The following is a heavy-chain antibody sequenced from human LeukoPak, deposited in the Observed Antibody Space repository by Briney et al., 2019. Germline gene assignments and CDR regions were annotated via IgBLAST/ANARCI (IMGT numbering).Heavy chain of an antibody. Sequence: SETLSLTCAVYGGSFSGYYWSWIRQPPGKGLEWIGEINHSGSTNYNPSLKSRVTISVDTSKNQFSLKLSSVTAADTAVYYCATRDIAQFDHWGQGSLVTVSS. CDR3: ATRDIAQFDH. CDR1: GGSFSGYY. CDR2: INHSGST. J-gene: IGHJ4*02. V-gene: IGHV4-34*01. D-gene: IGHD5-12*01.